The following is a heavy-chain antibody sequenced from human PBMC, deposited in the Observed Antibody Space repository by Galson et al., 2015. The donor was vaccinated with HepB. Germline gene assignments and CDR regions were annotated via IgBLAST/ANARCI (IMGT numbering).Heavy chain of an antibody. Sequence: SLRLSCAASGFTFSSYGMHWVRQAPGKGLEWVAFIRYDGSNKYYADSVKGRFTISRDNSKNTLYLQMNSLRAEDTAVYYCAKGSSGRSYYFDYWAQGTLVTVSS. CDR2: IRYDGSNK. CDR1: GFTFSSYG. D-gene: IGHD6-19*01. CDR3: AKGSSGRSYYFDY. V-gene: IGHV3-30*02. J-gene: IGHJ4*02.